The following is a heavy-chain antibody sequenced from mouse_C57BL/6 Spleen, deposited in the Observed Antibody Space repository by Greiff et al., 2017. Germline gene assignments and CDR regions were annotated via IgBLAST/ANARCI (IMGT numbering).Heavy chain of an antibody. CDR1: GFTFSSYA. J-gene: IGHJ1*03. D-gene: IGHD4-1*01. CDR2: ISDGGSYT. V-gene: IGHV5-4*01. CDR3: AREGGTGRAWYFDV. Sequence: EVQRVESGGGLVKPGGSLKLSCAASGFTFSSYAMSWVRQTPEKRLEWVATISDGGSYTYYPGHVKGRFTISRDNAKNNLYLQMSQLKSEDTAMYYCAREGGTGRAWYFDVWGTGTTVTVSS.